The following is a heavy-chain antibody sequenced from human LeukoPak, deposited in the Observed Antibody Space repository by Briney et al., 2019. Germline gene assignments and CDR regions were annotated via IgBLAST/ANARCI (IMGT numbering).Heavy chain of an antibody. Sequence: GGSLRLSCAASGFTFTSYSMNWVRQAPGKGLEWVSTISGGGGSTYYADSVKGRFTISRDNSKNTLYLQVNSLRADDTAVYFCAKVGSGSYYPNWGQGTLATVSS. CDR2: ISGGGGST. CDR3: AKVGSGSYYPN. D-gene: IGHD1-26*01. V-gene: IGHV3-23*01. J-gene: IGHJ4*02. CDR1: GFTFTSYS.